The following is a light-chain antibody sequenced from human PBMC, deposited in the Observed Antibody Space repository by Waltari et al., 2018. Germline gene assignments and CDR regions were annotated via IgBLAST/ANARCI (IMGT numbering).Light chain of an antibody. CDR1: QSISTY. Sequence: DIEMSQSPSSLSASVGDRVTNTCRASQSISTYLNWYQQKSGKAPKLLIYAASTLQSGVPSRFSGTGSGTVFTLTISSLQPEDFATYYCQQSFNTPPWTFGQGTKVEIK. CDR3: QQSFNTPPWT. CDR2: AAS. J-gene: IGKJ1*01. V-gene: IGKV1-39*01.